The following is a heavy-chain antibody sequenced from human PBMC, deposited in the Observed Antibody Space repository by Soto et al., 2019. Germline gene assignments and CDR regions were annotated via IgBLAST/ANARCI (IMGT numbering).Heavy chain of an antibody. D-gene: IGHD6-19*01. CDR3: AREDLHSSGWYEALDI. CDR1: VGTFSSYA. CDR2: IIPIFVTA. V-gene: IGHV1-69*06. J-gene: IGHJ3*02. Sequence: SVKVYCKASVGTFSSYASSWVRQAPGQVLEWMGGIIPIFVTADYAQKFHGRVTMTADKSTSTAYMELSSLRSEDTAVYYCAREDLHSSGWYEALDIWGQGTMVTVSS.